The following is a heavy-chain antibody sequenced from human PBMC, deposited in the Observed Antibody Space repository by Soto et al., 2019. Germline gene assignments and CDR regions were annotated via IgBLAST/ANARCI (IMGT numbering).Heavy chain of an antibody. J-gene: IGHJ3*02. CDR2: INPNSGGT. V-gene: IGHV1-2*04. CDR1: GYTFTGYY. Sequence: ASMKVSCKASGYTFTGYYMHWVRQAPGQGVEWMGWINPNSGGTNYAQKFQGWVTMTRDTSISTAYMELSRLRSDDTAVYYCARSRRFGGPNAFDIWGQGTMVTVSS. D-gene: IGHD3-10*01. CDR3: ARSRRFGGPNAFDI.